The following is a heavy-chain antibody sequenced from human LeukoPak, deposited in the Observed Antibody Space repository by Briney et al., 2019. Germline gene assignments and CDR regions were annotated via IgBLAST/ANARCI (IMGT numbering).Heavy chain of an antibody. CDR1: GFIFSSYA. J-gene: IGHJ3*02. CDR3: AKDLVYDFWSGYSHRAFDI. CDR2: ISGGGGST. Sequence: GGSLRLSCAASGFIFSSYAMSWVRQAPGKGLEWVSAISGGGGSTYYADSVKGRFTISRDNSKNTLYLQMNSLRAEDTAVYYCAKDLVYDFWSGYSHRAFDIWGQGTMVTVSS. D-gene: IGHD3-3*01. V-gene: IGHV3-23*01.